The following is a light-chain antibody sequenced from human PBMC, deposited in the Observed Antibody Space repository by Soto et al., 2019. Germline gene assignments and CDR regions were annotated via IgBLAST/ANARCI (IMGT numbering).Light chain of an antibody. CDR1: QSISSY. Sequence: DIQMTQSPSSLSASVGDRVTITCRASQSISSYLNWYQQKPGKAPKLLIYAASSLQSGVPSRFSVSGSGTDFTLTISSLQPEDFATYYCQQSYSTPGTFGPGTKVDI. CDR3: QQSYSTPGT. J-gene: IGKJ3*01. CDR2: AAS. V-gene: IGKV1-39*01.